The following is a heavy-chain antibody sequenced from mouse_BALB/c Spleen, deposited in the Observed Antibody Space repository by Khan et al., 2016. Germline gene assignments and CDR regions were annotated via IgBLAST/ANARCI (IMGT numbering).Heavy chain of an antibody. CDR2: IDPENGNT. CDR1: GFNIKDCY. J-gene: IGHJ3*01. Sequence: VQLKQSGAELVRPGALVKLSCKASGFNIKDCYIHWVKQRPEQGLEWIGWIDPENGNTIYGPKFQDKASITADTSSNTAYLQLSSLTSEDTAVYYCARGYDGFAYWGPGTQVTVSA. V-gene: IGHV14-1*02. CDR3: ARGYDGFAY. D-gene: IGHD2-2*01.